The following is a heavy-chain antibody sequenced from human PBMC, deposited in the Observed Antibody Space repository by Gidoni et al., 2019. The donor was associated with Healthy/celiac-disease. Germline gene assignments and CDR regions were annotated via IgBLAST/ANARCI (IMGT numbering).Heavy chain of an antibody. CDR1: GFSLSNARMG. CDR3: ARIAGYDFWSGYLGPYYYYYMDV. J-gene: IGHJ6*03. D-gene: IGHD3-3*01. Sequence: QVTLKESGPVLVKPTETLTLTCTVSGFSLSNARMGVSWIRQPPWKALEWLAHIFSNDEKSYSTSLKSRLTISKDTSKIQVVLTMTNMDPVDTATYYCARIAGYDFWSGYLGPYYYYYMDVWGKGTTVTVSS. CDR2: IFSNDEK. V-gene: IGHV2-26*01.